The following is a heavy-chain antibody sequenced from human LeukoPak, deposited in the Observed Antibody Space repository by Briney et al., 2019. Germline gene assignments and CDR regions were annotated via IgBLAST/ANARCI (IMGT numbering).Heavy chain of an antibody. CDR2: INHSGST. J-gene: IGHJ5*02. D-gene: IGHD3-3*01. Sequence: SETLSLTCAVYGGSFSGYYWSWIRQPPGKGLEWIGEINHSGSTNYNPSLKSRVTISVDTSKNQFSLKLSSVTAADTAVYYCARELYFWSGNAHNWFDPWGQGTLVTVSS. CDR1: GGSFSGYY. V-gene: IGHV4-34*01. CDR3: ARELYFWSGNAHNWFDP.